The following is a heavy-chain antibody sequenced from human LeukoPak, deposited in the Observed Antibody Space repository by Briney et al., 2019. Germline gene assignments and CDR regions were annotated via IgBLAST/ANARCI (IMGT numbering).Heavy chain of an antibody. Sequence: ASVKVSCKASGYTFTGYYMHWVRQAPGQGLGWVGWINPNSGGTNYSQKFQGRVTMTRDTSISTAYMELSRLRSDDTAVYYCAREATIKGYYFDYWGQGTLVTVSS. CDR1: GYTFTGYY. CDR2: INPNSGGT. D-gene: IGHD5-12*01. J-gene: IGHJ4*02. CDR3: AREATIKGYYFDY. V-gene: IGHV1-2*02.